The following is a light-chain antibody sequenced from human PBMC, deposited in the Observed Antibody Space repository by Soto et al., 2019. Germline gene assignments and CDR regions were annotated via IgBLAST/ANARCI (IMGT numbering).Light chain of an antibody. CDR2: AAS. J-gene: IGKJ2*01. CDR3: QKYHSAPRA. V-gene: IGKV1-27*01. CDR1: QGISNY. Sequence: DIQMTQSPSSLSASVGDRVTITCRASQGISNYLAWYQQKPGKVPKLLIYAASTLQSGVPPRFSGSGSGTAFTLTISSRQPEDVATYYYQKYHSAPRAFGPGTKLDIK.